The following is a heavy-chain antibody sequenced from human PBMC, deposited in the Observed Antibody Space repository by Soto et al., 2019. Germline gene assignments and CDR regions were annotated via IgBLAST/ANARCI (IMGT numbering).Heavy chain of an antibody. CDR3: ASIHSSGWYNYFDY. CDR2: IYSGGNT. Sequence: EVQLVETGGGLIQPGGSLRLSCAASGFTVSSNYMSWVRQAPGKGLEWVSIIYSGGNTNYADSVKGRFTISRDNSKNTLYLQMNSLRADDTAVYYCASIHSSGWYNYFDYWGQGTLVTVSS. J-gene: IGHJ4*02. CDR1: GFTVSSNY. D-gene: IGHD6-19*01. V-gene: IGHV3-53*02.